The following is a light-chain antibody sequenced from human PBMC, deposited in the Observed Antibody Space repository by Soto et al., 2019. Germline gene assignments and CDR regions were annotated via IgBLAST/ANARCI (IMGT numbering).Light chain of an antibody. CDR1: QSIGSW. V-gene: IGKV1-5*03. CDR3: QQHGRYSPWT. Sequence: DIQMTQSPSTLSASVGERVTITCRASQSIGSWLAWYQQKPGKAPKLLLYKASSLESGVPSRFSGSGSGTEITLTISNLQPDDFASYYCQQHGRYSPWTFCRGTKVEIK. CDR2: KAS. J-gene: IGKJ1*01.